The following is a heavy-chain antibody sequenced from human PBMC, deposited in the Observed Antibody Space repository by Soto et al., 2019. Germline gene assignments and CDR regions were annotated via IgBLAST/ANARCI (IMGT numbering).Heavy chain of an antibody. D-gene: IGHD6-19*01. CDR3: ARIKTGISVGPHPRSHKRSSYYFDY. CDR1: GGSISSGGYY. J-gene: IGHJ4*02. V-gene: IGHV4-31*03. CDR2: IYYSGST. Sequence: SETLSLTCTVSGGSISSGGYYWSWIRQHPGKGLEWIGYIYYSGSTYYNPSLKSRVTISVDTSKNQFSLKLSSVTAADTAVYYCARIKTGISVGPHPRSHKRSSYYFDYWCQGTLVTVSS.